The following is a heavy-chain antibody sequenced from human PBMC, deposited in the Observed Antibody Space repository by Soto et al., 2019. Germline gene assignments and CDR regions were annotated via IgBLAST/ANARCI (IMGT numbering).Heavy chain of an antibody. CDR1: GFTFTYT. V-gene: IGHV3-23*01. J-gene: IGHJ3*02. Sequence: EVQLLESGGGLVQPGGSLRLSCAASGFTFTYTMSWVRQAPGKGLEWVTSISGSGGSTWYADSVKGRFTISRDNSKNTLYLQMNSLGAEDTALYYCAKLMIAVGTTSAFDIWGLGTLVTVSS. CDR3: AKLMIAVGTTSAFDI. D-gene: IGHD1-26*01. CDR2: ISGSGGST.